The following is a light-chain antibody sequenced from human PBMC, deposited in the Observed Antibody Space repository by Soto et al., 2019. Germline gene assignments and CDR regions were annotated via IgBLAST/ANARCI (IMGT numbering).Light chain of an antibody. CDR2: GAS. Sequence: EIVMTQSPATLSVSPGERATLSCRASQNVRSNLAWYQQKPGQAPRLLIYGASTRATGVPARFSGSGSGTEFTLTISILQSEDFAFYYCQQYTDWPLTFGGGTKVEIK. CDR3: QQYTDWPLT. V-gene: IGKV3-15*01. CDR1: QNVRSN. J-gene: IGKJ4*01.